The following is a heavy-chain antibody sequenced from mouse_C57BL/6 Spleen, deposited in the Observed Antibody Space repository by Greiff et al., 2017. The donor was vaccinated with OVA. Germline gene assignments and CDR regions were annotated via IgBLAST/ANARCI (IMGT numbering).Heavy chain of an antibody. Sequence: VQLQQSGAELARPGASVKLSCKASGYTFTSYGISWVKQRTGQGLEWIGEIYPRSGNTYYNEKFKGKATLTADKSSSTAYMELRSLTSEDSAVYFCAGRAYYYDAMDYWGQGTSVTVSS. J-gene: IGHJ4*01. CDR3: AGRAYYYDAMDY. CDR2: IYPRSGNT. CDR1: GYTFTSYG. D-gene: IGHD1-1*01. V-gene: IGHV1-81*01.